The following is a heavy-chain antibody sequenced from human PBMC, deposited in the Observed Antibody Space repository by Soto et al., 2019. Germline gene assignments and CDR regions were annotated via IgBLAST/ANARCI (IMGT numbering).Heavy chain of an antibody. J-gene: IGHJ5*02. Sequence: SETLSLTCTVSGGSISSGDYYWSWIRQPPGKGLEWIGYIYYSGSTYYNPSLKSRVIISVDTSKNQFSLKLSSVTAADTAVYYCARECGSGSFDWFDPWGQGTLVTVSS. CDR2: IYYSGST. CDR1: GGSISSGDYY. CDR3: ARECGSGSFDWFDP. D-gene: IGHD3-10*01. V-gene: IGHV4-30-4*01.